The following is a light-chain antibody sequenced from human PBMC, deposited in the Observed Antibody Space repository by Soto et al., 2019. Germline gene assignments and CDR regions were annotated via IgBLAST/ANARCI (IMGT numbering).Light chain of an antibody. Sequence: QAVVTQEPSLTVSPGGTVTLTCASSTGAVTSGYYPNWFQQKAGQAPRVLIYSTSNKHSWTPARFSGSLLGGKAALTLSGVQPEDEAEYYCLLFYGDAWVFGGGTNLTVL. CDR1: TGAVTSGYY. V-gene: IGLV7-43*01. J-gene: IGLJ3*02. CDR2: STS. CDR3: LLFYGDAWV.